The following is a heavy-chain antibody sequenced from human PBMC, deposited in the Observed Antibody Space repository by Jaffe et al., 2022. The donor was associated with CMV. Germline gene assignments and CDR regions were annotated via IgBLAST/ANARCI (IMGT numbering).Heavy chain of an antibody. Sequence: QLQLQESGPGLVKPSETLSLTCTVSGGSISSSSYYWGWIRQPPGKGLEWIGSIYYSGSTYYNPSLKSRVTISVDTSKNQFSLKLSSVTAADTAVYYCARHFRYSSGHPLYYYYYMDVWGKGTTVTVSS. CDR1: GGSISSSSYY. CDR3: ARHFRYSSGHPLYYYYYMDV. D-gene: IGHD6-19*01. CDR2: IYYSGST. V-gene: IGHV4-39*01. J-gene: IGHJ6*03.